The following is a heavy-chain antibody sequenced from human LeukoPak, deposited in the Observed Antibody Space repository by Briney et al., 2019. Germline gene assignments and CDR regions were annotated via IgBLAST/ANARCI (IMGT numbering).Heavy chain of an antibody. CDR1: GGSISSYY. D-gene: IGHD5-24*01. V-gene: IGHV4-59*01. Sequence: PSETLSLTCTVSGGSISSYYWSWIRQPPGKGLEWIGYICYSGSTNYNPSLKSRVTISVDTSKNQFSLKLSSVTAADTAVYYCARGPNSRDGNNYDYWGQGTLVTVSS. CDR2: ICYSGST. CDR3: ARGPNSRDGNNYDY. J-gene: IGHJ4*02.